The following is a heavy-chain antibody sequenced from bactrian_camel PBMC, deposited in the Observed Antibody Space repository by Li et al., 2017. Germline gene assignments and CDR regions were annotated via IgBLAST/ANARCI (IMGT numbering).Heavy chain of an antibody. CDR2: INSGGGRT. Sequence: VQLVESGGGSVQAGGSLSLSCAGSGFTHSVCTMGWYRQTPGKGLEWISAINSGGGRTFYADSVKGRFTVSRDNAKNTMNLQLNSLKTEDMGMYYCAAGYYIYEYKYWGQGTQVTVS. J-gene: IGHJ4*01. D-gene: IGHD2*01. CDR3: AAGYYIYEYKY. CDR1: GFTHSVCT. V-gene: IGHV3S40*01.